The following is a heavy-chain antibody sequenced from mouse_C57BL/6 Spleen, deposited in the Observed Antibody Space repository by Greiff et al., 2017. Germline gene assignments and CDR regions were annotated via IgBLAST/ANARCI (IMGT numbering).Heavy chain of an antibody. D-gene: IGHD2-5*01. V-gene: IGHV1-69*01. CDR1: GYTFTSYW. Sequence: QVQLQQPGAELVMPGASVKLSCKASGYTFTSYWMHWVKQRPGQGLEWIGEIDPSDSYTNYNQKFKGKSTLTVDKSSSPAYMPLINLTSEDSAVYYCTISDYSNGYFDYWGQGTTLTVSS. CDR2: IDPSDSYT. J-gene: IGHJ2*01. CDR3: TISDYSNGYFDY.